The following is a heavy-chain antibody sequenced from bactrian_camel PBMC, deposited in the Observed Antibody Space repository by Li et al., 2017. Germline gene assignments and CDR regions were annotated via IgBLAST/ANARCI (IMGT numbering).Heavy chain of an antibody. Sequence: HVQLVESGGGSVQAGGSLILSCAFSGATYSRRCMGWFRQAPGKEREGVAAIYTGGSGTYIADSVKGRFTISQDSAKNTIFLQMNNIAPEDAAMYYCAAETPRRGIGRWPLTLCPGGFSVWSQGTQVTVS. J-gene: IGHJ4*01. D-gene: IGHD1*01. CDR2: IYTGGSGT. CDR3: AAETPRRGIGRWPLTLCPGGFSV. CDR1: GATYSRRC. V-gene: IGHV3S1*01.